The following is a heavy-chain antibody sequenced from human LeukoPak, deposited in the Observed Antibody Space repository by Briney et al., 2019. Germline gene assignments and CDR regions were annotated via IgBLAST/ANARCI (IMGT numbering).Heavy chain of an antibody. CDR3: ARAGYSSGWYWDY. J-gene: IGHJ4*02. CDR1: GFTFSSYA. CDR2: ISYDGSNK. Sequence: GGSLRLSCAASGFTFSSYAMHWVRQAPGKGLEWVAVISYDGSNKYYADSVKGRFTISRDNSKNTLYLQMNSLRAEDTAVYYCARAGYSSGWYWDYWGQGTLVTVSP. D-gene: IGHD6-19*01. V-gene: IGHV3-30-3*01.